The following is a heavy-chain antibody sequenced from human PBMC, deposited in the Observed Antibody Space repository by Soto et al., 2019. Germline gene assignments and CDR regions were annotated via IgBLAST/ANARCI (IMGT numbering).Heavy chain of an antibody. Sequence: WSLRLSCAASRFTFSSYAMSWVRQAPGKGLEWVSAISGSGGSTYYADSVKGRFTISRDNSKNTLYLQMNSLRAEDTAVYYCAKDTPMVRGVSDYWGQGTLVTSPQ. CDR3: AKDTPMVRGVSDY. V-gene: IGHV3-23*01. D-gene: IGHD3-10*01. J-gene: IGHJ4*02. CDR1: RFTFSSYA. CDR2: ISGSGGST.